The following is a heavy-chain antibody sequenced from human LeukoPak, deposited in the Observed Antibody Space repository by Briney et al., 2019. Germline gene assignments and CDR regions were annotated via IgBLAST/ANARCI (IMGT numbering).Heavy chain of an antibody. D-gene: IGHD1-26*01. CDR3: ATNGYSGTYNRYFDS. CDR2: IYAGGTT. CDR1: GFTVSSSY. Sequence: GGSLRLSCAASGFTVSSSYMSWVRQAPGKGLEWVSVIYAGGTTYYPDSVKGRFTISRDNSKNTLYLQMVSLRSEDTAVYYCATNGYSGTYNRYFDSWGQGTLVTVSS. J-gene: IGHJ4*02. V-gene: IGHV3-53*05.